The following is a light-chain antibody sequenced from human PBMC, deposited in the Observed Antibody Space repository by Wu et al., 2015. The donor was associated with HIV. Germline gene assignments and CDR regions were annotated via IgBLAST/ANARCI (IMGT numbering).Light chain of an antibody. J-gene: IGKJ2*03. CDR2: GSF. Sequence: EVVMTQSPATLSVSPGERATLSCRTSQSVSNSLAWYQHKPGQGPRLLIYGSFTRASGTPDRFSGSGSGTDFTLTISRLEPEDFAVYYCQQYGNSRSFGQGTKLDLK. V-gene: IGKV3-20*01. CDR3: QQYGNSRS. CDR1: QSVSNS.